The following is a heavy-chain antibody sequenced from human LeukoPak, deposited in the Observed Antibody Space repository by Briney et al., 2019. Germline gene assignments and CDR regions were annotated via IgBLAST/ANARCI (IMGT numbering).Heavy chain of an antibody. CDR1: GYSHSSGYY. J-gene: IGHJ4*02. CDR3: ARENYYGSGSYYFDY. V-gene: IGHV4-61*01. Sequence: SETLSLTCTVSGYSHSSGYYWSWIRPPPGKGLEWIGYIYYSGSTNYNPSLKSRVTISVDTSKNQFSLKLSSVTAADTAVYYCARENYYGSGSYYFDYWGQGTLVTVSS. D-gene: IGHD3-10*01. CDR2: IYYSGST.